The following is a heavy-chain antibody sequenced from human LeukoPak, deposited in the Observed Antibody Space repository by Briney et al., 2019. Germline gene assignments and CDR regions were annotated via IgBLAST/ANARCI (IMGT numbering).Heavy chain of an antibody. J-gene: IGHJ4*02. CDR3: AKPSIVGATLFDY. Sequence: PGRSLRLSCAASGFTFSSYGMHWVRQAAGKGLEWVAVISYDGSNKYYADSVKGRFTISRDNFKNTLYLQMNSLRAEDTAVYYCAKPSIVGATLFDYWGQGTLVTVSS. D-gene: IGHD1-26*01. CDR1: GFTFSSYG. V-gene: IGHV3-30*18. CDR2: ISYDGSNK.